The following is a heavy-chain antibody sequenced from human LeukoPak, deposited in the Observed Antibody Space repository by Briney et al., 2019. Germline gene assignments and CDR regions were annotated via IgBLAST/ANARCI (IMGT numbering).Heavy chain of an antibody. Sequence: GGSLRLSCAASGFTFSSYWMSWVRQAPGKGLEWVANIKQDGSEEYYVDSVKGRFTISRDNSKNTLYLQMNSLRAEDTAVYYCARGTGYSSGWYSDYWGQGTLVTVSS. J-gene: IGHJ4*02. D-gene: IGHD6-19*01. V-gene: IGHV3-7*01. CDR3: ARGTGYSSGWYSDY. CDR1: GFTFSSYW. CDR2: IKQDGSEE.